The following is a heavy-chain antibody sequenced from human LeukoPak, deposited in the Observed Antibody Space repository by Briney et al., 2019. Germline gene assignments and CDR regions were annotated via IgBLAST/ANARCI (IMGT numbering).Heavy chain of an antibody. CDR1: GGSINTYY. D-gene: IGHD3-10*01. CDR3: ARTLWFGQLSHFDN. Sequence: SETLSRTCTVTGGSINTYYWSWIRQPPGKGLEWIAYIHYSGNTNYNPSLKSRGTISVDTSKNQFSLTLTSVTAADTAVYYCARTLWFGQLSHFDNWGQGTLVIVSS. CDR2: IHYSGNT. J-gene: IGHJ4*02. V-gene: IGHV4-59*01.